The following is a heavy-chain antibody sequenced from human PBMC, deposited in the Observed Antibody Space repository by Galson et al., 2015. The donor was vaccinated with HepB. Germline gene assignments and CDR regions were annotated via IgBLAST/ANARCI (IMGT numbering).Heavy chain of an antibody. CDR3: ARVDLRYYYYGMDV. CDR2: INPNSGGT. J-gene: IGHJ6*02. Sequence: SVKVSCKASGYTFTGYYMHWVRQAPGQGLEWMGRINPNSGGTNYAQKFQGRVTMTRDTSISTAYMELSRLRPDDTAVYYCARVDLRYYYYGMDVWGQGTTVTVSS. V-gene: IGHV1-2*06. CDR1: GYTFTGYY.